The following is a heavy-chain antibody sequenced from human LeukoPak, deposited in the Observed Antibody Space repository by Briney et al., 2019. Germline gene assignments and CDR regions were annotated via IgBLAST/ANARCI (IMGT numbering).Heavy chain of an antibody. D-gene: IGHD3-22*01. CDR2: IYYSGST. CDR3: ARVSEISPSYYYDSSGYYYFDY. V-gene: IGHV4-59*01. Sequence: PSETLSLTCTASGGSISSYYWSWIRQPPGKGLEWIGYIYYSGSTNYNPSLKSRVTISLDTSKNQFSLKLSSVTAADTAVYYCARVSEISPSYYYDSSGYYYFDYWGQGTLVTVSS. CDR1: GGSISSYY. J-gene: IGHJ4*02.